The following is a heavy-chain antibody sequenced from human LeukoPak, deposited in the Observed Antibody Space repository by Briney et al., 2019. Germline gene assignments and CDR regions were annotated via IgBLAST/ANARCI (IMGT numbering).Heavy chain of an antibody. V-gene: IGHV3-23*01. J-gene: IGHJ4*02. CDR3: AKDPVLPLKLDY. CDR1: GFTFSSYA. CDR2: ISGSGGST. Sequence: GGSLRLSCAASGFTFSSYAMSWVRQAPGKGLEWVSAISGSGGSTYYADSVKGRFTISRDNSKNTLYLQMNSLRAEDTAVYCCAKDPVLPLKLDYWGQGTLVTVSS.